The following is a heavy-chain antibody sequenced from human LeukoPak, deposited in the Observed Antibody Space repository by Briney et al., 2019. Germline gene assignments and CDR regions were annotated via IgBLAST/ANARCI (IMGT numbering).Heavy chain of an antibody. Sequence: GGSLRLSCAASGFTFSSYGMHWVRQAPGKGLEWVALILSVGSNKYYTDSVKGRFTISRDNSKNTLYLQMNSLRAEDTAVYYCAKDNSYYDSSGYYPKGGIDPWGQGTLVTVSS. V-gene: IGHV3-30*18. CDR2: ILSVGSNK. CDR3: AKDNSYYDSSGYYPKGGIDP. D-gene: IGHD3-22*01. J-gene: IGHJ5*02. CDR1: GFTFSSYG.